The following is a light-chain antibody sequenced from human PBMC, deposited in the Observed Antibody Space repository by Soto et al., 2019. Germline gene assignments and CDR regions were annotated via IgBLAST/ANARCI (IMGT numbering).Light chain of an antibody. J-gene: IGKJ4*01. CDR2: AAS. CDR3: QQSCSTPLT. CDR1: QSISSY. V-gene: IGKV1-39*01. Sequence: DIQMTQSPSSLSASVGDRVTITCRASQSISSYLNWYQQKPGKAPKLLIYAASSLQSGVPSRFSGSGSGTDFTLTICSLQPEDSATYYCQQSCSTPLTFGGGTKVDIK.